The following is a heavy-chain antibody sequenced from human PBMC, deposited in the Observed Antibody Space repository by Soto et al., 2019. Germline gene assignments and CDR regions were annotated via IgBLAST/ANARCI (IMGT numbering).Heavy chain of an antibody. D-gene: IGHD3-22*01. CDR2: ISSSSSYI. V-gene: IGHV3-21*01. J-gene: IGHJ3*02. Sequence: EVQLVESGGGLVKPGGSLRLSCAASGFTFSSYSMNWVRQAPGKGLEWVSSISSSSSYIYYADSVKGRFTISRDNAKNSLYRQMNSLRAEDTAVYYCARHTMIVVLDAFDIWGQGTMVTVSS. CDR1: GFTFSSYS. CDR3: ARHTMIVVLDAFDI.